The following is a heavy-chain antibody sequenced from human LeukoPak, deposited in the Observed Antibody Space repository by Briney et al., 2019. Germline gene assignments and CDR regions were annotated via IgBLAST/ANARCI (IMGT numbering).Heavy chain of an antibody. V-gene: IGHV4-34*01. CDR1: GGSFSGYY. Sequence: SETLSLTCAVYGGSFSGYYWSWIRQPPGKGLEWIGEINHSGSTNYNPSLKSRVTISVDTSKNQFSLKLSSVTAADTAVYYCAREGSGSGIKELDYWGQGTLVTVSS. CDR3: AREGSGSGIKELDY. CDR2: INHSGST. J-gene: IGHJ4*02. D-gene: IGHD3-10*01.